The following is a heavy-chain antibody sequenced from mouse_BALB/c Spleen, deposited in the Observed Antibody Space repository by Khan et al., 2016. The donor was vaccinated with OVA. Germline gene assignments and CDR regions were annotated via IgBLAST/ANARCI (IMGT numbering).Heavy chain of an antibody. D-gene: IGHD2-10*01. CDR1: GFSLTNYC. CDR3: ARQPYYHYNIMDY. Sequence: QMQLEESGPGLVAPSQSLSITCTISGFSLTNYCVHWVRQPPGKGLEWLVVIWSDGSTTYNSDLKSRLTISKDNSKSQVFLKMNSLQTDDTAMYFCARQPYYHYNIMDYWGQGTSVTVSS. J-gene: IGHJ4*01. V-gene: IGHV2-6-1*01. CDR2: IWSDGST.